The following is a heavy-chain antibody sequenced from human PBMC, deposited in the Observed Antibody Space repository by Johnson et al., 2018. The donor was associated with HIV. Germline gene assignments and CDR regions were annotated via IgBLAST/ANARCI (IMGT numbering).Heavy chain of an antibody. CDR2: INWYGGST. D-gene: IGHD1-26*01. CDR3: ASDSPPWGARGDI. J-gene: IGHJ3*02. Sequence: EKLVESGGGVVRPGGSLRLSCAASGFTSDDYGMSRGRQGPGKGLVWVSDINWYGGSTGYADSVKGRFTISRDNAQKSLYLQMNSLRAEDTAVYSCASDSPPWGARGDIWGQGTMVTVSS. V-gene: IGHV3-20*04. CDR1: GFTSDDYG.